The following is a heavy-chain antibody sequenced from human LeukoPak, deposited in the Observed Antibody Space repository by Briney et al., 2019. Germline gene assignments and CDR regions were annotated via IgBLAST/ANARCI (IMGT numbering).Heavy chain of an antibody. CDR1: GGTFSSYA. CDR3: ARDHSGSSWYSYYYGMDV. Sequence: GASVKVSCKASGGTFSSYAISWVRQAPGQGLEWMGGIIPIFGTANYAQKFQGRVTITADESTSTAYMELSSLRSEDTAVYYCARDHSGSSWYSYYYGMDVWGQGTTVIVSS. D-gene: IGHD6-13*01. J-gene: IGHJ6*02. CDR2: IIPIFGTA. V-gene: IGHV1-69*13.